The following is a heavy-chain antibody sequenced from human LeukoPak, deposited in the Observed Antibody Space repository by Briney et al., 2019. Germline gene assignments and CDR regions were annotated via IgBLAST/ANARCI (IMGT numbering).Heavy chain of an antibody. CDR2: ISGSGGST. Sequence: GGSLRLSCAASGFTFSSYAITWVRQAPGKGLEWVSAISGSGGSTYYADSVKGRFTISRDNSKNTLYLQMNSLRAEDTAVYYCAKDPNWNGQFDCWGQGTLVTVSS. J-gene: IGHJ4*02. V-gene: IGHV3-23*01. D-gene: IGHD1-1*01. CDR3: AKDPNWNGQFDC. CDR1: GFTFSSYA.